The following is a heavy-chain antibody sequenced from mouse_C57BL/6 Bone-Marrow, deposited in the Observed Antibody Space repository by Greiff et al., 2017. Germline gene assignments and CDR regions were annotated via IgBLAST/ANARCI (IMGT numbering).Heavy chain of an antibody. CDR3: TTGGNVVAY. D-gene: IGHD2-1*01. CDR1: GFNIKDYY. Sequence: VQLQQSGAELVRPGASVKLSCTASGFNIKDYYMHWVKQRPEQGLEWIGRIDPEDGATAYAPKFQGKATMTADTSSNTAYLQLSSLTSEDTAVYYCTTGGNVVAYWGQGTLVTVSA. CDR2: IDPEDGAT. J-gene: IGHJ3*01. V-gene: IGHV14-1*01.